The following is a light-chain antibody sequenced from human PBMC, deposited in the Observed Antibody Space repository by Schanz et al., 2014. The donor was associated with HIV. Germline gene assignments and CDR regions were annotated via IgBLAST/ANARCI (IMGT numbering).Light chain of an antibody. J-gene: IGKJ4*01. CDR1: QGIGSY. Sequence: DIQLTQSPSFLSASVGDRVTITCRASQGIGSYLTWYQQKPGKAPKLLIYAASTLESGVPSRFSGSGSGTEFSLTISSLQPDDFATYYCQQYNSYSLTFGGGTKVEIK. CDR3: QQYNSYSLT. CDR2: AAS. V-gene: IGKV1-9*01.